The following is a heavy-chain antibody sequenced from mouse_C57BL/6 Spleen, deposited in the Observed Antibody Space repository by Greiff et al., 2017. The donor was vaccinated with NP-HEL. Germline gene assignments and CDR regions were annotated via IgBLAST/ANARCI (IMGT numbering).Heavy chain of an antibody. CDR2: IHYDGRN. CDR1: GYSITSGYY. CDR3: ASGIYYYFDY. J-gene: IGHJ2*01. V-gene: IGHV3-6*01. Sequence: ESGPGLVKPSQSLSLTCSVTGYSITSGYYWNWIRQFPGNQLEWIGYIHYDGRNNYNPSLKNRISITRDTYKNQLFLKLKSAATEDTATNDGASGIYYYFDYWGQGTTLTVSS. D-gene: IGHD1-1*01.